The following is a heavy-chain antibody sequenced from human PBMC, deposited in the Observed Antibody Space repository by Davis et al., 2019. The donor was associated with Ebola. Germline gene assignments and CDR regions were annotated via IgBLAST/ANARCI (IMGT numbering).Heavy chain of an antibody. CDR1: GYTFTGNY. J-gene: IGHJ6*02. V-gene: IGHV1-2*06. CDR2: INPNSGGT. CDR3: ARDGWNSYIFYYYGMDV. D-gene: IGHD1-7*01. Sequence: ASVKVSCKASGYTFTGNYIQWVRQAPGQGLEWMGRINPNSGGTNSAQKFQGRVTMTRDTSTSTAYMEMSRLRSDDTAVYYCARDGWNSYIFYYYGMDVWGQGTTVTVSS.